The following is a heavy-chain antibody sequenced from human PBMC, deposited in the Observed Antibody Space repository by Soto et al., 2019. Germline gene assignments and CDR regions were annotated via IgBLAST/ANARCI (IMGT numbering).Heavy chain of an antibody. Sequence: EVQLVESGGGLVQPGESLRLSCTASGITFSSYSMNWVRQAPGTGLEWLSYISSSKTTYADSVKGRFTISRDNAKNSVYLQMNSLRDEDTAVYYCVGDQDAHTPLVHGNYWGRGTRVTVSS. CDR3: VGDQDAHTPLVHGNY. CDR2: ISSSKTT. V-gene: IGHV3-48*02. CDR1: GITFSSYS. D-gene: IGHD5-18*01. J-gene: IGHJ4*02.